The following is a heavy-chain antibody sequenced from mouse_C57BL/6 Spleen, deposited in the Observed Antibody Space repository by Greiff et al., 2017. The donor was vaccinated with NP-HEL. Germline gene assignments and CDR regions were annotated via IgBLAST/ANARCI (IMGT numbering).Heavy chain of an antibody. CDR2: IWSGGST. V-gene: IGHV2-2*01. CDR1: GFSLTSYG. J-gene: IGHJ3*01. CDR3: ARSLYGNLAWFAY. D-gene: IGHD2-1*01. Sequence: VQLQQSGPGLVQPSQSLSITCTVSGFSLTSYGVHWVRQSPGKGLEWLGVIWSGGSTDYNAAFISRLSISKDNSKSQVFFKMNSLQADDTAIYYCARSLYGNLAWFAYWGQGTLVTVSA.